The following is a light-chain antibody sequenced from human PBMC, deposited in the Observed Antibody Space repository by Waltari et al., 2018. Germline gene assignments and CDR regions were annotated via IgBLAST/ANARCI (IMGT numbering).Light chain of an antibody. CDR1: RSDIGAYNF. J-gene: IGLJ2*01. V-gene: IGLV2-23*01. Sequence: QSVLTQPASVSGSPGQSITISCTGTRSDIGAYNFVPCFHQPPGQAPRLLISEATKRPSGVSYRFSGSKSGNTASLSISDLQAEDEADYYCCSYVGGSRVLFGGGTKLTV. CDR3: CSYVGGSRVL. CDR2: EAT.